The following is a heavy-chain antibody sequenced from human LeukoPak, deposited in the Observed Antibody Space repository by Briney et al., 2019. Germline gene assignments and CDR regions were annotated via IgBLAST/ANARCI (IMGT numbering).Heavy chain of an antibody. CDR3: ARRLNSGSYRLYFDY. CDR2: INHSGST. D-gene: IGHD1-26*01. Sequence: SETLSLTCAVYGGSFSGYYWSWIRQPPGKGLEWIGEINHSGSTNYNPSLKSRVTISVDTSKNQFSLKLSSVTAADTAVYCCARRLNSGSYRLYFDYWGQGTLVTVSS. CDR1: GGSFSGYY. J-gene: IGHJ4*02. V-gene: IGHV4-34*01.